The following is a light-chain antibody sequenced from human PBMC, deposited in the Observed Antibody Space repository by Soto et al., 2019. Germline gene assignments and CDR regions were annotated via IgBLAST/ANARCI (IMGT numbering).Light chain of an antibody. Sequence: QSVLTQPPSASGTPGPRVTISCSGSSSKIGSNTVNWYQQRPGTAPKLLIYSNNQRPSGVPDRFAGSKSGTSASLAISGLQSEDEIDYYCAAWDDRLNGVVFGGGTQLTV. CDR3: AAWDDRLNGVV. CDR2: SNN. V-gene: IGLV1-44*01. CDR1: SSKIGSNT. J-gene: IGLJ2*01.